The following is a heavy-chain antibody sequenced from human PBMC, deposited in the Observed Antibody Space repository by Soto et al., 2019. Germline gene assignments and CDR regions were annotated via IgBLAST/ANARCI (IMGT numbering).Heavy chain of an antibody. Sequence: GGSLRLSCAASGFTFSNAWMNWVRQAPGKGLEWVGRIKSKTDGGTTDYAAPVKGRFTISRDDSKNTLYLQMNSLKTEDTAVYYCTTDFIFVILLPLNGMDGRGQGTTVTRSS. V-gene: IGHV3-15*07. CDR3: TTDFIFVILLPLNGMDG. D-gene: IGHD2-8*01. CDR1: GFTFSNAW. CDR2: IKSKTDGGTT. J-gene: IGHJ6*02.